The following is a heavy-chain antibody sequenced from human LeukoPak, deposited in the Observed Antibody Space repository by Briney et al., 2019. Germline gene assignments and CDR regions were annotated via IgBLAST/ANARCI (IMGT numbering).Heavy chain of an antibody. Sequence: GGSLRLSCAASGFTFSGYAMAWVRQAPGKGLEWVSVVTGSGSTRFYADTVKGRFTVSRDNSKNTLYLQMNSLRAEDSAVYYCAKEHFETYYRSADFWGQGTLVTVSS. D-gene: IGHD1-26*01. J-gene: IGHJ4*02. CDR2: VTGSGSTR. V-gene: IGHV3-23*01. CDR1: GFTFSGYA. CDR3: AKEHFETYYRSADF.